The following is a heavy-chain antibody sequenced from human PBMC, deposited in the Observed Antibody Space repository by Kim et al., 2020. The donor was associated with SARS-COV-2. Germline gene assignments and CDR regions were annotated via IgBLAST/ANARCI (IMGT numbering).Heavy chain of an antibody. V-gene: IGHV1-69*04. J-gene: IGHJ6*01. CDR2: TIPILGIA. CDR3: ASQITMVRGVITNYGMDV. CDR1: GGTFSSYA. Sequence: SVKVSCKASGGTFSSYAISWVRQAPGQGLEWMGRTIPILGIANYAQKFQGRVTITADKSTSTAYMELSSLRSEDTAVYYCASQITMVRGVITNYGMDVW. D-gene: IGHD3-10*01.